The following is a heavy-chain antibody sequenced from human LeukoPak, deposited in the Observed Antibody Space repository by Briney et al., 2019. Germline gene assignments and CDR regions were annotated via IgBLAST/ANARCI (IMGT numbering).Heavy chain of an antibody. CDR3: ARELFGWYTQDGGDY. CDR1: GFTFSSYS. J-gene: IGHJ4*02. D-gene: IGHD6-19*01. CDR2: ISSSSSTI. V-gene: IGHV3-48*01. Sequence: GGSLRLSCAASGFTFSSYSMNWVRQAPGKGLEWVSYISSSSSTIYYADSVKGRFTISRDNAKNSLYLQMNSLRAEDTAVYYCARELFGWYTQDGGDYWGQGTLVTISS.